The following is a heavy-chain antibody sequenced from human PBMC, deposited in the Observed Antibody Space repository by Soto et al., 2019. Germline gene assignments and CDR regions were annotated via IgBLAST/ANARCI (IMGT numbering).Heavy chain of an antibody. Sequence: QLQLQESGPGLVKPSETLSLTCTVSGGSISSSDYYWGWVRQPPGKGLEWIGSIYYSGNTYYKPSLKSRLIISVDTSKNQFSLKLSSVTAADTAVYYCARWVTARSYFDYWGQGTLVTVSS. CDR3: ARWVTARSYFDY. J-gene: IGHJ4*02. CDR2: IYYSGNT. D-gene: IGHD6-6*01. V-gene: IGHV4-39*01. CDR1: GGSISSSDYY.